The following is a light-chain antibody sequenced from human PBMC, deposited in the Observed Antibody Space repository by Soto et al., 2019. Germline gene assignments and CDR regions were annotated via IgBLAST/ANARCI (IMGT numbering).Light chain of an antibody. CDR2: DAS. CDR3: QHYNSYSEA. CDR1: QSVNTW. V-gene: IGKV1-5*01. J-gene: IGKJ1*01. Sequence: DIQMTQSPSTLSASVGARVTITCRASQSVNTWLAWYQQKPGKAPVLLIYDASSLKSGVPSRFSGSGSGTEFTLTITSLQPDDFAIYYCQHYNSYSEAFGQGTKVDIK.